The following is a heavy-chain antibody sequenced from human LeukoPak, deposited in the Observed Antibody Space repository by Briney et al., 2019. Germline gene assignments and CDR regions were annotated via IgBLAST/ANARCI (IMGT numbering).Heavy chain of an antibody. J-gene: IGHJ3*02. V-gene: IGHV4-39*01. Sequence: SETLSLTCTVSGGSISSSSYYWGWIRQPPGKGLEWIGSIYYSGSTYYSPSLKSRVTISVDTSKNQFSLKLSSVTAADTAVYYCARLVVVPAAIAAFDIWGQGTMVTSLQ. CDR1: GGSISSSSYY. CDR3: ARLVVVPAAIAAFDI. D-gene: IGHD2-2*01. CDR2: IYYSGST.